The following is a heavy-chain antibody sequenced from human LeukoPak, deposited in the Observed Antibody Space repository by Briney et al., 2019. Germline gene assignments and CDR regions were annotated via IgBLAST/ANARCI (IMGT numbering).Heavy chain of an antibody. CDR1: GFTFSSYA. CDR2: IFYSGST. J-gene: IGHJ4*02. D-gene: IGHD2/OR15-2a*01. CDR3: ATQILLCHYY. V-gene: IGHV4-59*05. Sequence: PGGSLRLSCAASGFTFSSYAMSWVRQAPGKGLEWIGTIFYSGSTYYNPSLKSRVTISVDTSKNQFSLKLSSVTAADTAVYYCATQILLCHYYWGQGTLVTVSS.